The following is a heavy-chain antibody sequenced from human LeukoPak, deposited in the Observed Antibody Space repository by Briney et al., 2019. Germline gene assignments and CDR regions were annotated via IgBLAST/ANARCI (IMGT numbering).Heavy chain of an antibody. V-gene: IGHV3-7*01. Sequence: GGSLRLSCGASGFTFSDHWMSWVRQAPGKGLEWVANIKEDGSEKYYVDSVRGRFTISRDNVKHSLHLQMNSLRVEDTAVYYCAQSGRSTFWYWGQGALVSVSS. CDR1: GFTFSDHW. D-gene: IGHD2/OR15-2a*01. CDR2: IKEDGSEK. J-gene: IGHJ4*02. CDR3: AQSGRSTFWY.